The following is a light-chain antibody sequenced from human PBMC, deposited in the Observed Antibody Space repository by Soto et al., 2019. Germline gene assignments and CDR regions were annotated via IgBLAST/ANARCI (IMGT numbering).Light chain of an antibody. CDR2: EVS. CDR1: SSDVGAYKF. V-gene: IGLV2-14*01. J-gene: IGLJ3*02. CDR3: SSYTSTSTPWV. Sequence: QSALTQPASVSGSPGQSITIFCSGTSSDVGAYKFVSWYRHHPGKAPQVMIYEVSNRPSGVSKRFSGSKSGNTASLTISGLQPEAEGDYYCSSYTSTSTPWVFGGGTKLTVL.